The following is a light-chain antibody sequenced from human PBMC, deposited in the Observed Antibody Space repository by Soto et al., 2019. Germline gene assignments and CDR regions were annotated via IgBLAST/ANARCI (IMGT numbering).Light chain of an antibody. CDR2: LGF. Sequence: EIVMTQSPPSLTVTPGEPASISCRSSQRLLHSNGNNFLDWYLQKPGQSPQLLIYLGFKRASGVPDRVSGSGAGTDFTLKISRVEAEDVGVYYCMQALQTPYTFGQGTKVDIK. CDR3: MQALQTPYT. CDR1: QRLLHSNGNNF. V-gene: IGKV2-28*01. J-gene: IGKJ2*01.